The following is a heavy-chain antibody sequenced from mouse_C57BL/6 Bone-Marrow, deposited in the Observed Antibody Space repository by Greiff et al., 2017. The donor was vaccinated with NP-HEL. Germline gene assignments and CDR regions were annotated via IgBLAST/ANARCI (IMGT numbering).Heavy chain of an antibody. D-gene: IGHD2-4*01. Sequence: EVQLQQSVAELVRPGASVKLSCTASGFNIKNTYMHWVKQRPEQGLEWIGRIDPANGNTKYAPKFQGKATITADTSSNTAYLQLSSLTSEDTAIYYCARGIYYDYYGVAFAYWGQGTLVTVSA. CDR2: IDPANGNT. V-gene: IGHV14-3*01. CDR3: ARGIYYDYYGVAFAY. CDR1: GFNIKNTY. J-gene: IGHJ3*01.